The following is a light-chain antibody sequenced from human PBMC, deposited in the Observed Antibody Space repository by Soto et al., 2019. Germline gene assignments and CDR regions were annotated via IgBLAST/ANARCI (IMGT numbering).Light chain of an antibody. V-gene: IGLV2-8*01. J-gene: IGLJ2*01. Sequence: QSALTQPPSASGSPGQSVTISCTGTSSDVGAYSYVSWYQQYPGKAPELMIYEVTKRPSGVPDRFSGSKSGNTASLTVSGLQAEDEAAYYCSSYAGSNGVIFGGGTQLTVL. CDR2: EVT. CDR1: SSDVGAYSY. CDR3: SSYAGSNGVI.